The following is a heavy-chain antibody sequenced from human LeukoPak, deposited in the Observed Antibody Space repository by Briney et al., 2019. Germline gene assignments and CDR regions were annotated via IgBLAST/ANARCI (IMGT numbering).Heavy chain of an antibody. CDR3: ARYYYDSSGYYYFDY. Sequence: GGSLRLSCAASGFTFSSYEMNWVRQAPGKGLEWVSYSSSSGSTIYYAASVKGRFTISRDNAKNSLYLQMNSLRTEDTAVYSCARYYYDSSGYYYFDYWGQGTLVTVSS. J-gene: IGHJ4*02. CDR2: SSSSGSTI. V-gene: IGHV3-48*03. D-gene: IGHD3-22*01. CDR1: GFTFSSYE.